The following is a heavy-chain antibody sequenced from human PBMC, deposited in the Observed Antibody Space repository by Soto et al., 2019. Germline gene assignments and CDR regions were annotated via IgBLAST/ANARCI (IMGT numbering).Heavy chain of an antibody. J-gene: IGHJ4*02. CDR3: ARGNIAAAGTYFDY. Sequence: SETLSLTCAVSSGSISSSNWWSWVRQPPGKGLEWIGEIYHSGSTNYNPSLKSRVTISVDKSKNQFSLKLSSVTAADTAVYYCARGNIAAAGTYFDYWGQGTLVTVSS. V-gene: IGHV4-4*02. D-gene: IGHD6-13*01. CDR2: IYHSGST. CDR1: SGSISSSNW.